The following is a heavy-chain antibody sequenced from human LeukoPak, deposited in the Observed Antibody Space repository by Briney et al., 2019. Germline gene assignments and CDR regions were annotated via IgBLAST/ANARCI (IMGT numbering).Heavy chain of an antibody. CDR2: IYTGGST. J-gene: IGHJ4*02. V-gene: IGHV4-61*02. D-gene: IGHD1-26*01. CDR3: AVGPLYDY. Sequence: PSETLSLTCTVSGGSISSGSYYWSWIRQPAGKGLEWIGRIYTGGSTNYNPSLKSRVTISVDTSKNQFSLKLSSVTAADTAVYYCAVGPLYDYWGQGTLVTVSS. CDR1: GGSISSGSYY.